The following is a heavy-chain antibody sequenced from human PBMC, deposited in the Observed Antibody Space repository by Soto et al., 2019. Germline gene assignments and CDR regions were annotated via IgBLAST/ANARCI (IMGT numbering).Heavy chain of an antibody. CDR1: GYTFTSYG. J-gene: IGHJ6*03. CDR2: ISAYNGNT. CDR3: ATAVREYNWNDYYYYYYMDV. D-gene: IGHD1-1*01. Sequence: GASVKVSCKASGYTFTSYGISWVRQAPGQGLEWMGWISAYNGNTNYAQKLQGRVTMTTDTSTGTAYMELRSLRSDDTAVYYCATAVREYNWNDYYYYYYMDVWGKGTTVTVSS. V-gene: IGHV1-18*01.